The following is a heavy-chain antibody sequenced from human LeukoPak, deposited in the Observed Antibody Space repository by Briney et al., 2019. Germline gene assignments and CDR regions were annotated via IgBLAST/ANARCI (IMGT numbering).Heavy chain of an antibody. V-gene: IGHV3-21*01. CDR2: ISSSSSYI. CDR3: ARDSAMVRVQGLTQYYYYGMDV. Sequence: PGGSLRLSCAASGFTFSSYSMNWVRQAPGKGLEWVSSISSSSSYIYYADSVKGRFTISRDNAKNSLYLQMNSLRAEDTAVYYCARDSAMVRVQGLTQYYYYGMDVWGQGTTVTVSS. CDR1: GFTFSSYS. D-gene: IGHD3-10*01. J-gene: IGHJ6*02.